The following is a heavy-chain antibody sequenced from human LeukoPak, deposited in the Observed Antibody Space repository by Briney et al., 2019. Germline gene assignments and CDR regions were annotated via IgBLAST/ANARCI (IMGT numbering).Heavy chain of an antibody. CDR2: INQDGSEQ. V-gene: IGHV3-7*01. CDR1: GFPFTDYW. J-gene: IGHJ4*02. Sequence: GGSLRLSCVASGFPFTDYWVDWVRQAPGKGMEWVANINQDGSEQYFAASVKGRFTISRDNAKKSLYLQMYSLRAEDTAIYYCSRSLDYLGQGALVTVSS. CDR3: SRSLDY.